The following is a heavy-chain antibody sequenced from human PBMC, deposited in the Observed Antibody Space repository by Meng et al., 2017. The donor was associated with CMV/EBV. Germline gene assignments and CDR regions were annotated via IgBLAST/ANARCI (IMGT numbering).Heavy chain of an antibody. Sequence: SCAASGFTFSSYAMHCVRQAPGKGLEWVAVISYDGSNKYYADSVKGRFTISRDNSKNTLYLQMNSLRAEDTAVYYCARGISKRDRFDPWGQGTLVTVSS. CDR3: ARGISKRDRFDP. CDR2: ISYDGSNK. D-gene: IGHD6-13*01. J-gene: IGHJ5*02. CDR1: GFTFSSYA. V-gene: IGHV3-30-3*01.